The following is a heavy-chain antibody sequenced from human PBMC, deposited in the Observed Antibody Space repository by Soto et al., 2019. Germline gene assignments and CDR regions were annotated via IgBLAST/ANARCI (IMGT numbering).Heavy chain of an antibody. CDR1: GGSFSGYY. CDR3: ARITSGRYFDY. J-gene: IGHJ4*02. Sequence: PSETLSLTCAVYGGSFSGYYWSWIRQPPGKGLEWIGEINHSGSTNYNPSLKSRVTISVDTSKNQFSLKLSSVTAADTAVYYCARITSGRYFDYWGQGTLVTVSS. V-gene: IGHV4-34*01. D-gene: IGHD3-10*01. CDR2: INHSGST.